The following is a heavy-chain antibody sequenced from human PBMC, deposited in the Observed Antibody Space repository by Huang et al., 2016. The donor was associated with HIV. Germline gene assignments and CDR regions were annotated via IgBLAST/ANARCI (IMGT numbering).Heavy chain of an antibody. D-gene: IGHD6-19*01. CDR3: ALGRGSAWSPFDY. Sequence: QVQLVQSGAEVKKPGASVKVSCKASGYTFTLFYIHWVRQAPGQGLEWMGWINPNSGGTNDAQKFQGRGTMTRDTSISTAYMELNRLRSDDTAVYYCALGRGSAWSPFDYWGQGTLVTVSS. V-gene: IGHV1-2*02. J-gene: IGHJ4*02. CDR1: GYTFTLFY. CDR2: INPNSGGT.